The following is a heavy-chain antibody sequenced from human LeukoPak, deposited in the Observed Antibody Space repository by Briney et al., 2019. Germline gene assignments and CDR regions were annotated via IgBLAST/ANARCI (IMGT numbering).Heavy chain of an antibody. Sequence: SETLSLTCTVSGGSISSYYWSWIRQPPGKGLEWIGYIYYSGSTNYNPSLKSRVNISVDTSKNQFSLKLSSVTAADTAVYYCARGPYYYDSSGYYFGGLDYWGQGTLVTVSS. J-gene: IGHJ4*02. CDR2: IYYSGST. V-gene: IGHV4-59*01. CDR3: ARGPYYYDSSGYYFGGLDY. CDR1: GGSISSYY. D-gene: IGHD3-22*01.